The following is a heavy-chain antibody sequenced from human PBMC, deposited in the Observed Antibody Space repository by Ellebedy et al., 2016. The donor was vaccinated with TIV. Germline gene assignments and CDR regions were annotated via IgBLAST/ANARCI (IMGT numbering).Heavy chain of an antibody. J-gene: IGHJ6*02. D-gene: IGHD6-13*01. CDR2: ISGSGGST. V-gene: IGHV3-23*01. CDR1: GFTFSSYA. Sequence: GESLKISXAASGFTFSSYAMSWVRQAPGKGLEWVSAISGSGGSTYYADSVKGRFTISRDNSKNTLYLQMNSLRAEDTAVYYCAKGYRRGSSWYLGGMDVWGQGTTVTVSS. CDR3: AKGYRRGSSWYLGGMDV.